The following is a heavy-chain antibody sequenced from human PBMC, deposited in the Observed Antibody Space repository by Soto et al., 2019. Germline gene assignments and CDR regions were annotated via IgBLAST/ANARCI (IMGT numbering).Heavy chain of an antibody. Sequence: PGGSLRLSCAVSGFTFSSYAMHWVRQAPGKGLEYVSAISSNGGNTYYANSVKGRFTISRDNSKNTLNLQMGSLRAEDMAVYDISRGEALPGYYADWGQGTLDTGSS. CDR2: ISSNGGNT. CDR3: SRGEALPGYYAD. CDR1: GFTFSSYA. V-gene: IGHV3-64*01. D-gene: IGHD1-26*01. J-gene: IGHJ4*02.